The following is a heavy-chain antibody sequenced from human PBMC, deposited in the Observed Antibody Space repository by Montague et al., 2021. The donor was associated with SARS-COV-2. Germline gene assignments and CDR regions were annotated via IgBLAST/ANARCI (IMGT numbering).Heavy chain of an antibody. J-gene: IGHJ4*02. CDR3: ARVASEHTAMAPDY. D-gene: IGHD5-18*01. CDR1: GFTFSRYS. V-gene: IGHV3-48*04. CDR2: ISMSETRT. Sequence: SLRLSCAAAGFTFSRYSMNWVRQAPGKGLEWISYISMSETRTQYADSVKGRFTISRDNARNSLYLQMRSLTGGDTAVYYCARVASEHTAMAPDYWGQGTPVTVSS.